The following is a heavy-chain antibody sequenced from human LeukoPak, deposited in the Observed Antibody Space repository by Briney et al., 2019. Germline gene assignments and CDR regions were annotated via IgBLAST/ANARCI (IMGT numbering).Heavy chain of an antibody. CDR1: GGSISSGY. D-gene: IGHD2-8*02. CDR3: AGGSGASWFDP. Sequence: PSETLSLTCSVSGGSISSGYWSWIRQPPGKGLEWIAYIYNSGRSNYNPSLKSRVTISLDTSKNQFSLKLSSVTAADTAVYYCAGGSGASWFDPWGQGTLVNVS. J-gene: IGHJ5*02. CDR2: IYNSGRS. V-gene: IGHV4-59*01.